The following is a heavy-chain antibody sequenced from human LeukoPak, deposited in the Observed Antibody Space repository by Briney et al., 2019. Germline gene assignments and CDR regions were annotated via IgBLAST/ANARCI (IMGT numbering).Heavy chain of an antibody. CDR2: IWYDGSNK. Sequence: GGSLRLSCAASGFTFNNYGMHWVRQAPGKGLEWVAVIWYDGSNKYYADSVKSRFTISRDNSKNTLYLQMNSLRAEDTAVYYCARDSSGWSHDAFDIWGQGTMVTVSS. J-gene: IGHJ3*02. V-gene: IGHV3-33*01. CDR1: GFTFNNYG. D-gene: IGHD6-19*01. CDR3: ARDSSGWSHDAFDI.